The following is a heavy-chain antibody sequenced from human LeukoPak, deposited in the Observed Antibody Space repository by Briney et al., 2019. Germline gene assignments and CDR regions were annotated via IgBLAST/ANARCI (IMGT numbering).Heavy chain of an antibody. V-gene: IGHV3-21*01. Sequence: PGGSLRLSCAASGFTFSSYSMNWVRQAPGKGLEWASSISSSSSYIYYADSVKGRFTISRDNAKNSLYLQMNSLRAEDTAVYYCARGPNHFTVTTHYWGQGTLVTVSS. CDR2: ISSSSSYI. CDR3: ARGPNHFTVTTHY. D-gene: IGHD4-17*01. J-gene: IGHJ4*02. CDR1: GFTFSSYS.